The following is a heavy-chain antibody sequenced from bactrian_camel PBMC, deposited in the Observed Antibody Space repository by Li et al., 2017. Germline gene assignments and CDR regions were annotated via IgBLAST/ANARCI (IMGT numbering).Heavy chain of an antibody. V-gene: IGHV3S60*01. J-gene: IGHJ4*01. D-gene: IGHD6*01. CDR2: IRPTDST. Sequence: HVQLVESGGDSVQAGGSLRLSCLVSGFTVNTYCMGWFRQLPGKERETLARIRPTDSTIYADSVKGRFTISRDNVKNTLYQQMNNLKPEDTAIHYCAADVGSMSGNCQPNYWGQGTQVTVS. CDR1: GFTVNTYC. CDR3: AADVGSMSGNCQPNY.